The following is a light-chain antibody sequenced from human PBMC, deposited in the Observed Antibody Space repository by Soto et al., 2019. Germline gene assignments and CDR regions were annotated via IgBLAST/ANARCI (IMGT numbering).Light chain of an antibody. CDR2: EVS. Sequence: QSALTQPPSASGSPGQSVTISCTGTSSDVGGYNYVSWYQQHPGKAPKLMIYEVSKRPSGVPDRFSGSKSGNTASLTVSGLQAEYEADYYCSSYAGSNKLLFGGGTKLTVL. CDR1: SSDVGGYNY. V-gene: IGLV2-8*01. CDR3: SSYAGSNKLL. J-gene: IGLJ2*01.